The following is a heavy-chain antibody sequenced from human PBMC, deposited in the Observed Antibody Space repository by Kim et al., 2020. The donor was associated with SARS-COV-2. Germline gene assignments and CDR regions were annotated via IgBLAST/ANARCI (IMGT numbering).Heavy chain of an antibody. CDR2: IIPIFGTA. J-gene: IGHJ4*02. V-gene: IGHV1-69*13. CDR3: ARGVDIVATIVD. D-gene: IGHD5-12*01. Sequence: SVKVSCKASGGTFSSYAISWVRQAPGQGLEWMGGIIPIFGTANYAQKFQGRVTITADESTSTAYMELSSLRSEDTAVYYCARGVDIVATIVDWGQGTLVTVSS. CDR1: GGTFSSYA.